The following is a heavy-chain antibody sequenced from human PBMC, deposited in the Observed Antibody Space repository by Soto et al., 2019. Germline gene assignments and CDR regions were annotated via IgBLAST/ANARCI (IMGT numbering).Heavy chain of an antibody. CDR3: ARTPAGVGSPL. D-gene: IGHD1-26*01. J-gene: IGHJ4*02. CDR1: GYTFPSYG. CDR2: ISAYNGNT. Sequence: QVQLVQSGAEMKKPGASVKVSCKASGYTFPSYGISWVRQAPGQGLERMGWISAYNGNTHFAQKFQGRVTMTTDTSTTTAYTELRSLRSDDTAVYYCARTPAGVGSPLWGQGTLVTVSS. V-gene: IGHV1-18*01.